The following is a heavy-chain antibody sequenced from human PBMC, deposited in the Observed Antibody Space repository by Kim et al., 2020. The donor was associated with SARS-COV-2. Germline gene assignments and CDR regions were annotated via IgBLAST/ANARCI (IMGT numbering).Heavy chain of an antibody. J-gene: IGHJ3*02. V-gene: IGHV3-30*01. Sequence: SVKGRFTISRDNSKNTLYLQRNSLRAEDTAVYYCARDLRYFDWLSYAFDIWGQGTMVTVSS. CDR3: ARDLRYFDWLSYAFDI. D-gene: IGHD3-9*01.